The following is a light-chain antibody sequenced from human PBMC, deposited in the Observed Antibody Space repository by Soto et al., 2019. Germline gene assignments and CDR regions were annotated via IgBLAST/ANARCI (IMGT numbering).Light chain of an antibody. CDR3: CSYAGRGV. V-gene: IGLV2-23*01. J-gene: IGLJ1*01. CDR2: GGS. CDR1: SSDVGSYNL. Sequence: QSVLTQPASVSGSPGQSITISCTGTSSDVGSYNLVSWYQQHPGKATKLMIYGGSKRPSGVSNRFSGSKSGNTASLTISGLQDEDEADYYCCSYAGRGVFGTGTKLTVL.